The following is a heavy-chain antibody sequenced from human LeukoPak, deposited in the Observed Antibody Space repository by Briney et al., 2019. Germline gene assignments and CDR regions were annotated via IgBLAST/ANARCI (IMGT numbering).Heavy chain of an antibody. D-gene: IGHD6-13*01. CDR2: INPSGGST. CDR1: GYTFTSYY. J-gene: IGHJ2*01. V-gene: IGHV1-46*01. CDR3: TIAAAGTTDWYFDL. Sequence: VASVKVSCKASGYTFTSYYMHWVRQAPGQGLEWMGIINPSGGSTSYAQKFQGRVSMTRDTSTSTVYMELSSLRSEDTAVYYCTIAAAGTTDWYFDLWGRGTLVTVSS.